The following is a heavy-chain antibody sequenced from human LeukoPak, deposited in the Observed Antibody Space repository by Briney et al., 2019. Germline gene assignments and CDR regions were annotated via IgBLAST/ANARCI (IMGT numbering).Heavy chain of an antibody. V-gene: IGHV4-59*01. CDR2: IYYSGST. CDR1: GGSISSYY. Sequence: PSETLSLTCTVSGGSISSYYWSWIRQPPGKGLEWIGYIYYSGSTNYNPSLKSRVTISVDTSKNQFSLKLSSVTAADTAVYYCARTGLRGSYYYYCGMDVWGQGTTVTVSS. CDR3: ARTGLRGSYYYYCGMDV. D-gene: IGHD3-10*01. J-gene: IGHJ6*02.